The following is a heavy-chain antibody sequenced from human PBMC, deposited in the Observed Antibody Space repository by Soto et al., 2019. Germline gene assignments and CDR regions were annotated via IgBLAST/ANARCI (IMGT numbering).Heavy chain of an antibody. CDR2: IYYSGST. Sequence: SETLSLTCTFSGDSISSGGYYWSWIRQHPGKGLEWIGYIYYSGSTFYNPSLKSRVTISVDTSKNQFSLKLSSVTAADTAVYYCARQQGSSSALYYYYGMDVWGQGTTVTVS. J-gene: IGHJ6*02. V-gene: IGHV4-31*03. D-gene: IGHD6-13*01. CDR1: GDSISSGGYY. CDR3: ARQQGSSSALYYYYGMDV.